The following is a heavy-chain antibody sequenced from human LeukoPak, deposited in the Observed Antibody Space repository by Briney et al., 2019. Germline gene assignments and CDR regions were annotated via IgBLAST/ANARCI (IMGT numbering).Heavy chain of an antibody. CDR3: AREGHSDLLTGYSPVEYYYYYMDV. J-gene: IGHJ6*03. Sequence: GRSLTLSCAVSGFTLTNYAVHWVRHAPGKGLEWLAVRANDGKNEYFADSVKGRFSVSRDISRDTLYLQMDSLRAEDTAVYYCAREGHSDLLTGYSPVEYYYYYMDVWGKGTTVAVSS. D-gene: IGHD3-9*01. V-gene: IGHV3-30*04. CDR1: GFTLTNYA. CDR2: RANDGKNE.